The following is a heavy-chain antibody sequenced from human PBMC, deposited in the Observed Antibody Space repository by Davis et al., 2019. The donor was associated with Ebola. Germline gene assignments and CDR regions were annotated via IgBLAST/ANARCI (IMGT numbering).Heavy chain of an antibody. CDR2: IGTAGDT. J-gene: IGHJ4*02. D-gene: IGHD6-13*01. Sequence: GESLKIPCEASGFTFSNYDMHWVRQVTGKGLEWVSAIGTAGDTYYPGSVKGRFTISRENAKNSLYLQMNSLRAGDTAVYYCARGPTAAGTFDYWGQGTLVTVSS. V-gene: IGHV3-13*01. CDR3: ARGPTAAGTFDY. CDR1: GFTFSNYD.